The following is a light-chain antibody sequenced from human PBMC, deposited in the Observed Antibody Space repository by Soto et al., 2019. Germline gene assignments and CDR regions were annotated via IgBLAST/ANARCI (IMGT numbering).Light chain of an antibody. CDR2: DAS. CDR1: QSISSW. CDR3: QQNNSYWT. V-gene: IGKV1-5*01. Sequence: DIQMTQSPSTLSASVGDRVTITCRASQSISSWLAWYQQKPGKAPKLLIYDASSLESGVPSRFSGSGYGTEFTFTVISRQLYDFATYCCQQNNSYWTFGQGPKGDIK. J-gene: IGKJ1*01.